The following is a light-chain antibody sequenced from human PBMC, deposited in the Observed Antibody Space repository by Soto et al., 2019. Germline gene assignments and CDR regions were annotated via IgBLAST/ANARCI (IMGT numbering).Light chain of an antibody. CDR3: QQYGSSPRT. J-gene: IGKJ1*01. V-gene: IGKV3-20*01. Sequence: EIVLTQSPGTLSLSPGERAIVSCRASQSVSSSYLAWYQQKPGQAPRLLIYGTSSRATGIPDRFSGSGSGTDFTLTISRLEAEDFAVYYCQQYGSSPRTFGQGTKVEIK. CDR1: QSVSSSY. CDR2: GTS.